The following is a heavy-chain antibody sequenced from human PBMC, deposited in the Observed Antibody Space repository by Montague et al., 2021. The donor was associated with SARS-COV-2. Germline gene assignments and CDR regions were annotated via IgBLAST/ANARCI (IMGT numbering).Heavy chain of an antibody. V-gene: IGHV4-39*07. Sequence: ETLSLTCTVSGDAISENTYKWGWIRQPPGKGLEFIASVSSSGRTHYNPSLTSRVTISVDTSKNQFSLKLSSVAAADTAVYYCARVGRGSSWYEVAFDIWGQGTMVTVSS. CDR3: ARVGRGSSWYEVAFDI. D-gene: IGHD6-13*01. CDR1: GDAISENTYK. J-gene: IGHJ3*02. CDR2: VSSSGRT.